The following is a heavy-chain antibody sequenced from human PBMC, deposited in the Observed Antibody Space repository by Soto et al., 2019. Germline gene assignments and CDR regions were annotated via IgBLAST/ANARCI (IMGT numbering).Heavy chain of an antibody. D-gene: IGHD2-15*01. CDR3: VLREMVFCGGGCYSLHYYYYYRAV. CDR2: ISGSGGST. Sequence: GGSLRLSCAASGFTFSSYAMSWVRQAPGKGLEWVPAISGSGGSTYYADSVKGRFTISRDNSKNTLYLQMNSLRAEDTAVYYSVLREMVFCGGGCYSLHYYYYYRAVGGKGTTVPVPS. J-gene: IGHJ6*03. CDR1: GFTFSSYA. V-gene: IGHV3-23*01.